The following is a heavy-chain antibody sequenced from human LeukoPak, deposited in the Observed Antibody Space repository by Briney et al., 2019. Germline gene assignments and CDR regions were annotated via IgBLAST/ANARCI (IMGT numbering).Heavy chain of an antibody. J-gene: IGHJ3*02. Sequence: ASVQVSCKASGYTFSGSYIHWVRQAPGQGLEWMGWMNPNSGNTGYAQKFQGRVTMTRNTSISTAYMELSSLRSEDTAVYYCARGYYGSGSYLWTDDAFDIWGQGTMVTVSS. CDR3: ARGYYGSGSYLWTDDAFDI. D-gene: IGHD3-10*01. CDR1: GYTFSGSY. V-gene: IGHV1-8*02. CDR2: MNPNSGNT.